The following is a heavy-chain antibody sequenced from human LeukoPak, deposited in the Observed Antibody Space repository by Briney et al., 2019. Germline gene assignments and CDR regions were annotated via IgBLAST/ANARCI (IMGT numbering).Heavy chain of an antibody. Sequence: ASVKVSCKASGYXFTSYYIHWVRQAPGQGLEWMGWINPHSGGTNYAQKFQGRVTMTRDTSISTAYMELSRLTSDDTAVFYCARDWPARGYSYDYYFDYWGQGTLVTVSS. V-gene: IGHV1-2*02. CDR3: ARDWPARGYSYDYYFDY. CDR2: INPHSGGT. D-gene: IGHD5-18*01. J-gene: IGHJ4*02. CDR1: GYXFTSYY.